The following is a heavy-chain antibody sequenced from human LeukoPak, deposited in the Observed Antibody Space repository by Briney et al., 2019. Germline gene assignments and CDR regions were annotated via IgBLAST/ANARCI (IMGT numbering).Heavy chain of an antibody. D-gene: IGHD5-18*01. V-gene: IGHV4-59*08. CDR2: IYYSGST. Sequence: SETLSLTCTVSGGSISSYYWSWLRQPPGKGLEWIGYIYYSGSTNYNPSLKSRVTISVDTSKNQFSLKLSSVTAADTAVYYCARSIGYGYGPNWFDPWGQGTLVTVSS. CDR3: ARSIGYGYGPNWFDP. J-gene: IGHJ5*02. CDR1: GGSISSYY.